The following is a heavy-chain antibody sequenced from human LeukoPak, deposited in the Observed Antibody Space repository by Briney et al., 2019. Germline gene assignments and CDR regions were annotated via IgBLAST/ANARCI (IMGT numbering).Heavy chain of an antibody. CDR3: AKDLHRLWFGELLPYGMDV. J-gene: IGHJ6*02. V-gene: IGHV3-23*01. CDR1: GFTFSSYA. CDR2: ISGSGGST. Sequence: GGSLRLSCAASGFTFSSYAMSWVRQAPGKGLEWVSAISGSGGSTYYADSVKGRFTISRDNSKNTLYLQMNSLRAEDTAVYYCAKDLHRLWFGELLPYGMDVWGQGTTVTDSS. D-gene: IGHD3-10*01.